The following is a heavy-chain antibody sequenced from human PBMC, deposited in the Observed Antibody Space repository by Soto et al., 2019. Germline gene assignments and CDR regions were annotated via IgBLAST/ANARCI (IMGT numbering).Heavy chain of an antibody. V-gene: IGHV4-4*07. CDR1: GASLSSYY. Sequence: QVQLQESGPGLVKSSETLSLTCTVSGASLSSYYWSWIRQPAGTGLEWIGRIYPSGNTNYKSSLKSRVTMSVDTSKNQFSLKLSSLTAADTAVYYCARGSLQFDPWGQGTLVTVSS. CDR3: ARGSLQFDP. CDR2: IYPSGNT. J-gene: IGHJ5*02.